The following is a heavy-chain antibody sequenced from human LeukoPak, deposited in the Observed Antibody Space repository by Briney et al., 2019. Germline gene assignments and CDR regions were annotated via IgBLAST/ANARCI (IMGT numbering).Heavy chain of an antibody. V-gene: IGHV3-30*02. CDR3: AKESGFWSNDGVYFDY. J-gene: IGHJ4*02. D-gene: IGHD5-12*01. CDR2: IRYDGSNK. CDR1: GFTFSSYG. Sequence: PGGSLRLSCAASGFTFSSYGMHWVRQAPGKGLEWVAFIRYDGSNKYYADSVKGRFTISRDNSKNTLFLQMNSLRAEDKAVYYCAKESGFWSNDGVYFDYWGQGTLVTVSS.